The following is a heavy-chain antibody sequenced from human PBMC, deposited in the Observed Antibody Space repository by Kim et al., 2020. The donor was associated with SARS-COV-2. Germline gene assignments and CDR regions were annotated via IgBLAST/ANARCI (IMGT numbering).Heavy chain of an antibody. D-gene: IGHD4-17*01. CDR2: IYYSGST. V-gene: IGHV4-30-4*01. CDR3: ARVGGDGDKRSVDWYFDL. J-gene: IGHJ2*01. CDR1: GGSISSGDYY. Sequence: SETLSLTCTVSGGSISSGDYYWSWIRQPPGKGLEWIGYIYYSGSTYYNPSLKSRVTISVDTSKNQFSLKLSSVTAADTAVYYCARVGGDGDKRSVDWYFDLWGRGTLVTVSS.